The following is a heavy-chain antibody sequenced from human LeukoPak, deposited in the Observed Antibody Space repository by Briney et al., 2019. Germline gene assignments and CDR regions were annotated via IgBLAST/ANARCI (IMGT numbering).Heavy chain of an antibody. CDR2: IYTSGST. CDR1: GGSISSYY. V-gene: IGHV4-4*07. J-gene: IGHJ4*02. Sequence: SETLSLTCTVSGGSISSYYWSWIRQPAGKGLEWIGRIYTSGSTNYNPSLKSRVTMSVDTSKNQFSLKLSSVTAADTAVYYCARDPFVRGVKFYFDLWGQGAPVTVSS. D-gene: IGHD3-10*01. CDR3: ARDPFVRGVKFYFDL.